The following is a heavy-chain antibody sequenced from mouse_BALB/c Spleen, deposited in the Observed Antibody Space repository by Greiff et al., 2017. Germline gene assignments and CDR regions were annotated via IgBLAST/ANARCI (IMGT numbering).Heavy chain of an antibody. CDR2: INPSNGRT. CDR1: GYTFTSYW. CDR3: ARWDGNYLAWFAD. Sequence: QVQLQQPGAELVKPGASVKLSCKASGYTFTSYWMHWVKQRPGHGLEWIGEINPSNGRTNYNEKFKSKATLTVDKSSSTAYMQLSSLTSEDAAVYYCARWDGNYLAWFADWGQGTLVTVSA. D-gene: IGHD2-1*01. V-gene: IGHV1S81*02. J-gene: IGHJ3*01.